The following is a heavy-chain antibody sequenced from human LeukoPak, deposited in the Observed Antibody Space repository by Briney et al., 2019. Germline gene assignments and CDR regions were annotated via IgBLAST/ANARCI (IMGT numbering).Heavy chain of an antibody. V-gene: IGHV1-69*06. CDR2: IIPVFGTA. Sequence: ASVKVSCKASGGTFSTYVISWVRQAPGQGLEWMGGIIPVFGTANYAEKFQDRVTITADKSTSTAYMELSSLRSEDTAMYYCAINRAGYCGGGSCYRHEFYYMDVWGKGTSVTVSS. CDR3: AINRAGYCGGGSCYRHEFYYMDV. CDR1: GGTFSTYV. J-gene: IGHJ6*03. D-gene: IGHD2-15*01.